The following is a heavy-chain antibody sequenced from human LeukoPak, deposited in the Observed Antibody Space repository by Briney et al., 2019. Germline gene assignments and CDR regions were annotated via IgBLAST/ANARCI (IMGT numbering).Heavy chain of an antibody. CDR3: ARDDIAVAGTDY. Sequence: GGSLRLSWAASGLIVSSNYMTLVRPAPGEGLGGVSVIYSGGSTYYADSEKGRFTISRDNSKNTLYLQMNSLRAEDTAVYYCARDDIAVAGTDYWGQGTLVTVSS. V-gene: IGHV3-53*01. J-gene: IGHJ4*02. D-gene: IGHD6-19*01. CDR2: IYSGGST. CDR1: GLIVSSNY.